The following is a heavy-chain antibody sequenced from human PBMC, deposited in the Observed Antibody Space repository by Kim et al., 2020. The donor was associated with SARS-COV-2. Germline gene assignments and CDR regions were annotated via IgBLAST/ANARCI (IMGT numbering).Heavy chain of an antibody. D-gene: IGHD2-2*01. CDR1: GFTFDDDA. Sequence: GGSLRLSCAASGFTFDDDAMHWVRKAPGKGMEWVSGISWNSGSIGYADSVKGRFTISRDNAKNSLYLQMNSLRAEDTALYYCAKDITSEYQLLGVDYWGQGTLVTVSS. V-gene: IGHV3-9*01. CDR2: ISWNSGSI. J-gene: IGHJ4*02. CDR3: AKDITSEYQLLGVDY.